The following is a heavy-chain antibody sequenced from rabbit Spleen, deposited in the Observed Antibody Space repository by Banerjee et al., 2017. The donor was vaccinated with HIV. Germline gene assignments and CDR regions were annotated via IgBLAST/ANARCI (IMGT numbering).Heavy chain of an antibody. CDR1: GFTLSSNGA. D-gene: IGHD8-1*01. Sequence: QEQLVESGGGLVTPGGTLTLTCTASGFTLSSNGAMCWVRQAPGKGLELIACIYAGSSGFTYFASWAKGRFTISKTSSTTVTLQMTSLTGADTAIYFCARDSGSSFSSYGMDLWGPGTLVTVS. J-gene: IGHJ6*01. CDR2: IYAGSSGFT. CDR3: ARDSGSSFSSYGMDL. V-gene: IGHV1S45*01.